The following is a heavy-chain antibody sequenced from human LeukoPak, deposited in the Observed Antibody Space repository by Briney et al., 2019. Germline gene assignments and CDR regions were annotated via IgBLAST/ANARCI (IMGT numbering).Heavy chain of an antibody. J-gene: IGHJ4*02. Sequence: GGSLRLSCAASGFTFNNYAVTWVRHAPGRGLEWLSSISGSDGRTYYADSVKGRFTISRDNSKNTVYLQMNSLSADDTAIYYCAKDAGNYPYFFDFWGLGTLVTVSS. CDR3: AKDAGNYPYFFDF. CDR2: ISGSDGRT. V-gene: IGHV3-23*01. D-gene: IGHD1-7*01. CDR1: GFTFNNYA.